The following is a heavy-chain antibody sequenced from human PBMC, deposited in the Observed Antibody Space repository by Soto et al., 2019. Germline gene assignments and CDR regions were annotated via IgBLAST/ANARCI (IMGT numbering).Heavy chain of an antibody. V-gene: IGHV4-4*02. D-gene: IGHD3-22*01. Sequence: SETLSLTCAVSGGSISSSNWWSWVRQPPGKGLEWIGEIYHSGSTNYNPSLKSRVTISVDKSKNQFSLKLSSVTAADTAVYYCARDLNYDSSGYYFAPYYSYGMDDWGQGTTVTVSS. CDR3: ARDLNYDSSGYYFAPYYSYGMDD. CDR2: IYHSGST. J-gene: IGHJ6*02. CDR1: GGSISSSNW.